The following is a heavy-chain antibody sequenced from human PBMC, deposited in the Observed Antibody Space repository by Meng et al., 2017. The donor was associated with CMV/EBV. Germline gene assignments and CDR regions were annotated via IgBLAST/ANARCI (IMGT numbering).Heavy chain of an antibody. CDR2: IYSGGST. CDR1: GFTFSSYA. CDR3: ARGGQWELLGFDY. J-gene: IGHJ4*02. V-gene: IGHV3-66*02. Sequence: GGSLRLSCAASGFTFSSYAMSWVRQAPGKGLEWVSVIYSGGSTYYADSVKGRFTISRDNSKNTLYLQMNSLRAEDTAVYYCARGGQWELLGFDYWGQGTLVTVSS. D-gene: IGHD1-26*01.